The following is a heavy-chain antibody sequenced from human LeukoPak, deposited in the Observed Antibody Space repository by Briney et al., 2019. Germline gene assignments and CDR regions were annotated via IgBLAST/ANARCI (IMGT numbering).Heavy chain of an antibody. Sequence: GRSLRLSCAASVFTLSIYGMRWGRQAPRKGLEWVADISYGGGNKYYADSVKGRFTISRDNSKNTLYLQMNSLRAEDTAVYYCAKVGLLDEGGNSHGEDYWGQGTMVTVSS. V-gene: IGHV3-30*18. J-gene: IGHJ4*02. D-gene: IGHD4-23*01. CDR2: ISYGGGNK. CDR3: AKVGLLDEGGNSHGEDY. CDR1: VFTLSIYG.